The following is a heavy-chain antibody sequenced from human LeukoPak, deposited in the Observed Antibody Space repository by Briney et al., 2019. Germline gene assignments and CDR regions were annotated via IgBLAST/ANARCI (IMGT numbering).Heavy chain of an antibody. Sequence: ASVKVSCKASGYTFTGYYMHWVRQAPGQGLEWMGWINPNSGGTNYAQKFQGRVTMTRDTSISTAYMELSRLRSDDTAVYYCAREYYYDSSGYYLANWFDPRGQGTLVTVSS. CDR2: INPNSGGT. V-gene: IGHV1-2*02. J-gene: IGHJ5*02. CDR1: GYTFTGYY. D-gene: IGHD3-22*01. CDR3: AREYYYDSSGYYLANWFDP.